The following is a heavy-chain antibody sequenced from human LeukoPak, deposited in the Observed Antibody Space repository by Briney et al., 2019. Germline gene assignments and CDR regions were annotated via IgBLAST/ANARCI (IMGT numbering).Heavy chain of an antibody. Sequence: SVKVSCKASGGTFSSYAISWVRQAPGQGLEWMGRIIPILGIANYAQKFQGRVTITADKCTSTAYMELSSLRSEDTAVYYCAETVAGGYWGQGTLVTVSS. CDR3: AETVAGGY. CDR2: IIPILGIA. D-gene: IGHD6-19*01. CDR1: GGTFSSYA. J-gene: IGHJ4*02. V-gene: IGHV1-69*04.